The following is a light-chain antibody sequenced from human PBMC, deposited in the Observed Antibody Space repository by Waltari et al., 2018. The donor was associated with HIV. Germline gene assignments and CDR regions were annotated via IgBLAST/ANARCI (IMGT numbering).Light chain of an antibody. J-gene: IGLJ1*01. V-gene: IGLV1-40*01. CDR1: SSNIGAGYD. CDR3: QSYDSSLSAHYV. CDR2: ANS. Sequence: QSVLTQPPSVSGAPGQRVTISCTGSSSNIGAGYDVHWYQQLPGTAPKLLIYANSNRPSVVPDRFSGSKSGTSASLAITGLQAEDEADYYCQSYDSSLSAHYVFGTGTKVTVL.